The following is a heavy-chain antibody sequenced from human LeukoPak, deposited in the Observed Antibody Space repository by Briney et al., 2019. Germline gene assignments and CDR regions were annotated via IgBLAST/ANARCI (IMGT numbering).Heavy chain of an antibody. Sequence: GGSLRLSCAASGFTFSDYYMSWIRQAPGKGLEWVSYISSSGSTIYYADSVKGRFTISRDNAKHSLYLQMNSLRAEDTAVYYCASTGYSYGFDQYYFDYWCQGTLVTVSS. J-gene: IGHJ4*02. CDR2: ISSSGSTI. CDR3: ASTGYSYGFDQYYFDY. V-gene: IGHV3-11*01. D-gene: IGHD5-18*01. CDR1: GFTFSDYY.